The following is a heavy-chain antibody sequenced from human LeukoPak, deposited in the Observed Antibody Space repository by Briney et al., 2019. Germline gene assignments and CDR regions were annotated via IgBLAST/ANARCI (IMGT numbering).Heavy chain of an antibody. Sequence: GASVKVSCKASGYTFTSHDINWVRQATGQGLEWMGWMNPNSGNTGYVQEFQGRITMTRDNSINTAYMQLSSLRSDDTAVYYCARIISYCSSTTCLRPYYYYMDVRGEGTTVIVSS. CDR2: MNPNSGNT. CDR1: GYTFTSHD. D-gene: IGHD2-2*01. J-gene: IGHJ6*03. V-gene: IGHV1-8*01. CDR3: ARIISYCSSTTCLRPYYYYMDV.